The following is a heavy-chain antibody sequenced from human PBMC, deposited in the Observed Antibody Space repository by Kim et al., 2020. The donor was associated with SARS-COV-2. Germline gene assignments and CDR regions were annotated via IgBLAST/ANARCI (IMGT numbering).Heavy chain of an antibody. J-gene: IGHJ6*02. CDR3: ARLDGSREQYFGMDV. Sequence: SVKVSGKASGGTFITYSIIWVRQVPGQGLEWMGAIIPILGTTTYAQNFQGRVTMTADISSSTVYIEVSSLRSDDTAVYYGARLDGSREQYFGMDVWGQG. CDR1: GGTFITYS. D-gene: IGHD1-1*01. CDR2: IIPILGTT. V-gene: IGHV1-69*10.